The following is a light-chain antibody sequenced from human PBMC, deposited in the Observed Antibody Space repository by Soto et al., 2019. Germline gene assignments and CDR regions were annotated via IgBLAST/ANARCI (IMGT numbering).Light chain of an antibody. CDR2: GND. V-gene: IGLV1-44*01. CDR1: SSNIGSNT. J-gene: IGLJ2*01. Sequence: QSVLTQPPSASGTPGQRVTISCSGSSSNIGSNTVNWYQQLPGTAPKLLIFGNDQRPSRVPDRFSGSKSGPSASLAISWLQSEDEADYYCAAWDDSLNGVIFGGGTKLTVL. CDR3: AAWDDSLNGVI.